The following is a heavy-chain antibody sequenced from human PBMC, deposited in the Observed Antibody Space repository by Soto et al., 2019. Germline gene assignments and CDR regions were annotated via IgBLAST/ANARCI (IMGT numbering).Heavy chain of an antibody. Sequence: SVKVSCKASGGTFSIYAISWVLQAPGEGLEWMGGIIPIFGTANYAQKFQGRVTVTADESTSTAYMELSSLRSEDTAVYYCAKDLNYYDSSGDWAIFYYYYGMDVWGQGTTVNVSS. CDR2: IIPIFGTA. J-gene: IGHJ6*01. V-gene: IGHV1-69*13. CDR3: AKDLNYYDSSGDWAIFYYYYGMDV. CDR1: GGTFSIYA. D-gene: IGHD3-22*01.